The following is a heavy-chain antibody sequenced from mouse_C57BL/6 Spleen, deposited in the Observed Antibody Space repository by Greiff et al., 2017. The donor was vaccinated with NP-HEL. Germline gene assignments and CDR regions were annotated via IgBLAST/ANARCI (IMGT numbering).Heavy chain of an antibody. CDR3: ARYVVATRYAMDY. D-gene: IGHD1-1*01. J-gene: IGHJ4*01. CDR2: IDPEDGET. Sequence: VQLQQSGAELVKPGASVKLSCTASGFNITDYYMHWVKQRTEQGLEWIGRIDPEDGETKYAPKFQGKATLTADTSSNTAYLQLSSLTSEDTAVYYCARYVVATRYAMDYWGQGTSVTVSS. V-gene: IGHV14-2*01. CDR1: GFNITDYY.